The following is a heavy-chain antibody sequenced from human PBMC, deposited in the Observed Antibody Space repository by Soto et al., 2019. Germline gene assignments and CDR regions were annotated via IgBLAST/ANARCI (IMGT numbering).Heavy chain of an antibody. J-gene: IGHJ4*02. D-gene: IGHD2-2*01. CDR2: VRSKGNNYAT. V-gene: IGHV3-73*01. CDR1: GFTFSDFA. CDR3: TRYSTTNNDYFDY. Sequence: EVQLAESGGGLVQPGGSLKLSCAASGFTFSDFAMHWVRQASGKGLEWVGRVRSKGNNYATDYAASVKGRFTISRDDSKNTVYLQMNSLKTDDTAVYYCTRYSTTNNDYFDYWGQGTLVTVSS.